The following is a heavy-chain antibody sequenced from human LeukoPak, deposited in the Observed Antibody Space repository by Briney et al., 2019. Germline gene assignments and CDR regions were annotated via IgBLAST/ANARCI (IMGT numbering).Heavy chain of an antibody. J-gene: IGHJ4*02. CDR2: INSDGSIT. CDR3: AKIDAY. V-gene: IGHV3-74*01. Sequence: GGSLRLSCAASGFTFSRNWMHWVRQAPGKGLVWVSRINSDGSITNYADSVKGRFTISRDNAENTLYLQMSSLRAEDTAVYYCAKIDAYWGQGTLVTVSS. CDR1: GFTFSRNW.